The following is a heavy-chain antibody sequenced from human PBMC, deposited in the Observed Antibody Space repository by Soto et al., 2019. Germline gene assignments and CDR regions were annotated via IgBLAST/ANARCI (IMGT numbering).Heavy chain of an antibody. D-gene: IGHD6-13*01. CDR3: ARRSAAGISYYYYGMDV. V-gene: IGHV1-18*01. CDR1: GYTFTSYG. Sequence: SVKVSCKASGYTFTSYGISWVRQDPGQVLEWMGWISAYNGNTNYAQKLQGRVTMTTDTSTSTAYMELRSLRSDDTAVYYCARRSAAGISYYYYGMDVWGQGTTVTVSS. CDR2: ISAYNGNT. J-gene: IGHJ6*02.